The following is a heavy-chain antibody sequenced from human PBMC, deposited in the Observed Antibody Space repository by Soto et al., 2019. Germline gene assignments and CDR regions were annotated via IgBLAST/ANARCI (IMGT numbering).Heavy chain of an antibody. CDR2: ISYDGSNK. CDR3: ASAPTTVVTPYYFDY. D-gene: IGHD4-17*01. J-gene: IGHJ4*02. Sequence: QVQLVESGRGVVQPGRTLRLSCAASGFTFSSYAMHWVRQAPGKGLEWVAVISYDGSNKYYADSVKGRFTISRDNSKNTLYLQMNSLRAEDTAVYYCASAPTTVVTPYYFDYWGQGTLVTVSS. V-gene: IGHV3-30-3*01. CDR1: GFTFSSYA.